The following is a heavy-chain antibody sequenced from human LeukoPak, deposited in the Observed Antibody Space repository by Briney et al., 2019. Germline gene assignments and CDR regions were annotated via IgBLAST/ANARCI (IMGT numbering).Heavy chain of an antibody. CDR1: GFTFSSYE. Sequence: PGGSLRLSCAASGFTFSSYEMNWVRQAPGKGLEWVSYISSSGSTIYYADSVKGRFTISRDNAKNSLYLQMNSLRAEDTAVYYCARSTNLYYFDYWGQGTLVTVSS. J-gene: IGHJ4*02. D-gene: IGHD1-7*01. V-gene: IGHV3-48*03. CDR3: ARSTNLYYFDY. CDR2: ISSSGSTI.